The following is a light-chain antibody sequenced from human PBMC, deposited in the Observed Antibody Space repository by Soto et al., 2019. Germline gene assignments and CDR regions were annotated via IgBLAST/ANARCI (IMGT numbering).Light chain of an antibody. V-gene: IGKV1-6*01. CDR2: AVS. CDR1: QGSRHD. CDR3: QQDCRLPRT. J-gene: IGKJ4*02. Sequence: ALRMNQSSSSLSASVGERVAMXXRASQGSRHDVGGYQQKPGTAPKIXIDAVSSLQRGVPARFSGCGSGTDFMLTISSLQPGDFAVYFFQQDCRLPRTFGGGTKVDIK.